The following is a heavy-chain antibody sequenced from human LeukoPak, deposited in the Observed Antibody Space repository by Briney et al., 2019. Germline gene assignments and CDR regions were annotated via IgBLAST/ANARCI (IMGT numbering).Heavy chain of an antibody. CDR3: AREYSRSVVAGSRPDL. V-gene: IGHV4-39*02. CDR2: MYYRGTT. CDR1: GGSVTSSSYH. D-gene: IGHD2-21*01. Sequence: SETLALTCSVSGGSVTSSSYHWGWIRQSPERGLDWIGSMYYRGTTYENPSLKSLLTLSIDTSNNQFSLKLTSVTAADTAVYYCAREYSRSVVAGSRPDLWGQGLLVTVSS. J-gene: IGHJ4*02.